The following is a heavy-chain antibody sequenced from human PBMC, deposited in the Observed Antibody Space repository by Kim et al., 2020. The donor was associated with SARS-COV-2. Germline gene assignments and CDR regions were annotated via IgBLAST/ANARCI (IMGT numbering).Heavy chain of an antibody. Sequence: DSVKGRFNISRDNAKNSLYLHMSSLGAEDTAMYYCAREGQGSSSLAPIDYWGQGTLVTVSS. J-gene: IGHJ4*02. D-gene: IGHD6-6*01. V-gene: IGHV3-11*01. CDR3: AREGQGSSSLAPIDY.